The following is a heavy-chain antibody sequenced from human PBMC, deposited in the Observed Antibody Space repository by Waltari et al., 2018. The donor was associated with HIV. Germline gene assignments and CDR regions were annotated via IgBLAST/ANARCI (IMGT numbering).Heavy chain of an antibody. J-gene: IGHJ4*02. CDR3: AKDGYTPTYFDY. CDR2: ITYDGSNK. V-gene: IGHV3-30*02. CDR1: GFTFSSYG. D-gene: IGHD1-1*01. Sequence: QVQLVESGGDVGQPGGSLRLSCAVSGFTFSSYGMHWVRQAPGKGLEWMSFITYDGSNKYYADSVKGRFTISRDSSKNTLYLQMNGLRSEDTAVYYCAKDGYTPTYFDYWGQGTLVTVSS.